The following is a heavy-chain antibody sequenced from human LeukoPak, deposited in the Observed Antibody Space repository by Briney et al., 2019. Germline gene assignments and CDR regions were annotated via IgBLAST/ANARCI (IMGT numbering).Heavy chain of an antibody. CDR1: GFTFSTYG. J-gene: IGHJ6*03. V-gene: IGHV3-33*06. D-gene: IGHD1-1*01. Sequence: GRSLRLSCAASGFTFSTYGMHWVRQAPGKGLEWVAVIWYDESNKYYSDSVKGRFTISRDNSKKTVYLQMNSLRVEDTAVYYCAKAFLEFEACDYYMDVWGKGTTVTVSS. CDR3: AKAFLEFEACDYYMDV. CDR2: IWYDESNK.